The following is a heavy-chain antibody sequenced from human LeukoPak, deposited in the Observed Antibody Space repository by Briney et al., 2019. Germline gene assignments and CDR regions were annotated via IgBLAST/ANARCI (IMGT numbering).Heavy chain of an antibody. CDR3: ARDLSGYPPDYYYYGMDV. V-gene: IGHV3-30*04. J-gene: IGHJ6*02. CDR2: ISYDGSSK. Sequence: GRSLRLSCAASGFTFSSYAMHWVRQAPGKGLEWVAVISYDGSSKYYADSVKGRFTISRDNSKNTLYLQMNSLRAEDTAVYYCARDLSGYPPDYYYYGMDVWGQGTTVTVSS. D-gene: IGHD3-22*01. CDR1: GFTFSSYA.